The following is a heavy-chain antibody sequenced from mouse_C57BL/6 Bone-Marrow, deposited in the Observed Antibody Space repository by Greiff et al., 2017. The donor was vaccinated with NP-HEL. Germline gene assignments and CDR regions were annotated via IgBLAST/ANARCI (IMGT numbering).Heavy chain of an antibody. Sequence: QVQLQQSGAELARPGASVKLSCKASGYTFTSYGISWVKQRTGQGLEWIGEIYPRSGNTYYNEKFKGKATLTADKSSSTAYMELRSMTSEDSAVYFCERYYSSYRFAYWGQGTLVTVSA. CDR1: GYTFTSYG. V-gene: IGHV1-81*01. J-gene: IGHJ3*01. D-gene: IGHD1-1*01. CDR2: IYPRSGNT. CDR3: ERYYSSYRFAY.